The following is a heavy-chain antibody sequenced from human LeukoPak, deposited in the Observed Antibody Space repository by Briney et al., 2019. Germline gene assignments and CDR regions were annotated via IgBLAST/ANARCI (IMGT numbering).Heavy chain of an antibody. J-gene: IGHJ4*02. V-gene: IGHV1-2*06. CDR2: INPNSGGT. CDR1: GYTFTGYY. Sequence: GASVKVSCKASGYTFTGYYVHWVRQAPGQGLEWMGRINPNSGGTNYAQKFQGRVTMTRDTSISTAYMELSRLRSDDTAVYYCARDSGSAYYYDSGGSFDYWGQGTLVTVSS. D-gene: IGHD3-22*01. CDR3: ARDSGSAYYYDSGGSFDY.